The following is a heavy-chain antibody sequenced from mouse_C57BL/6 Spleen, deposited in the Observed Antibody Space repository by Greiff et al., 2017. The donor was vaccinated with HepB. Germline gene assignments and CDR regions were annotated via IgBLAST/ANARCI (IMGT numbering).Heavy chain of an antibody. J-gene: IGHJ1*03. V-gene: IGHV1-69*01. CDR2: IDPSDSYT. Sequence: VQLQQSGAELVMPGASVKLSCKASGYTFTSYWMHWVKQRPGQGLEWIGEIDPSDSYTNYNQKFKGKSTLTVDKSSSTAYMQLSSLTSEDSAVYYCARSYYGSSPGWYFDVWGTGTTVTVSS. D-gene: IGHD1-1*01. CDR1: GYTFTSYW. CDR3: ARSYYGSSPGWYFDV.